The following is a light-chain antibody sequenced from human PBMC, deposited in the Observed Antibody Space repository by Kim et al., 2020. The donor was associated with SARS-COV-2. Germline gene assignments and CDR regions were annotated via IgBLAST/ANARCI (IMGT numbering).Light chain of an antibody. Sequence: VKPTCTLSSGRSSYIIVGRQQRAGKDPRYLMKIEGSGSYNEGSGVPDRFSGSSSRADRYRTNSNRQSKDEADYYCDTWDSNDRGVFGGGTQLTVL. J-gene: IGLJ2*01. V-gene: IGLV4-60*03. CDR1: SGRSSYI. CDR3: DTWDSNDRGV. CDR2: IEGSGSY.